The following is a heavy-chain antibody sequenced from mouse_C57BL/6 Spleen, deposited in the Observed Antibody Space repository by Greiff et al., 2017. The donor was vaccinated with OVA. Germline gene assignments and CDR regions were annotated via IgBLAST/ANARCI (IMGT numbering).Heavy chain of an antibody. CDR2: ISSGGDYI. J-gene: IGHJ3*01. CDR1: GFTFSSYA. CDR3: TKYDYDVGFAY. Sequence: EVKLVESGEGLVKPGGSLKLSCAASGFTFSSYAMSWVRQTPEKRLEWVAYISSGGDYIYYADTVKGRFTISRDNARNTLYLQMSSLKSEDTAMYYCTKYDYDVGFAYWGQGTLVTVSA. V-gene: IGHV5-9-1*02. D-gene: IGHD2-4*01.